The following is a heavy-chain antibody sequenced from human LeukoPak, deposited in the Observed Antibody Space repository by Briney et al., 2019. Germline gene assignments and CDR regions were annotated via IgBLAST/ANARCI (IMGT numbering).Heavy chain of an antibody. CDR1: GFTVSSDY. D-gene: IGHD6-6*01. J-gene: IGHJ3*02. CDR3: ARDSSLRAFDI. CDR2: IYSSSIT. V-gene: IGHV3-66*03. Sequence: PGGSLRLSCAASGFTVSSDYMSWVRQAPGKGLEWVSVIYSSSITSYADSVKGRFTISRDNSKNTLYLQMNSLRAEDTAVYYCARDSSLRAFDIWGQGTMVTVSS.